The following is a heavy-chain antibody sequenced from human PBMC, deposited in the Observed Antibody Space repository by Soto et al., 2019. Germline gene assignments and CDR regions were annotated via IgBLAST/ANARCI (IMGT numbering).Heavy chain of an antibody. D-gene: IGHD5-18*01. V-gene: IGHV4-30-4*01. CDR1: GGSISSGDYY. CDR2: IYYSGST. Sequence: TLSLTCTFSGGSISSGDYYWSWIRQPPGKGLEWIGYIYYSGSTYYNPSLKSRVTISVDTSKNQFSLKLSSVTAADTAVYFCARRGYSYGQTRHYWGQGTLVTVSS. J-gene: IGHJ4*02. CDR3: ARRGYSYGQTRHY.